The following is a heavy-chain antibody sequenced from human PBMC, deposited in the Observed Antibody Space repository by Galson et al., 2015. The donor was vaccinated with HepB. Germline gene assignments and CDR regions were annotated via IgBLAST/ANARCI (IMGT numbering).Heavy chain of an antibody. CDR1: GFTFSNAW. CDR3: TTDGGDTLDGSYLGY. V-gene: IGHV3-15*01. Sequence: SLRVSCAASGFTFSNAWMSWVRPAPGKGLGWGGRIKSKTDGGTTDYAAPVKGRFTVSRDDSKTTLYLQVNSLKTEDTAVYYCTTDGGDTLDGSYLGYWGQGTLVTVSS. CDR2: IKSKTDGGTT. D-gene: IGHD1-26*01. J-gene: IGHJ4*02.